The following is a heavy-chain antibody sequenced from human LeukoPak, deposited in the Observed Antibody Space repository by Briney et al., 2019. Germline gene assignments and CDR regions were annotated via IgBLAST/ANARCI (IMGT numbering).Heavy chain of an antibody. J-gene: IGHJ4*02. D-gene: IGHD2-15*01. CDR1: GFTFSSYG. CDR2: IWYDGSNK. CDR3: ARDSCSGGSCYSDY. Sequence: GGSLRLSCAASGFTFSSYGMHWVRQAPGKGLEWVAVIWYDGSNKYYADSAKGRFTISRDNSKNTLYLQMNSLRAEDTAVYYCARDSCSGGSCYSDYWGQGTLVTVSS. V-gene: IGHV3-33*01.